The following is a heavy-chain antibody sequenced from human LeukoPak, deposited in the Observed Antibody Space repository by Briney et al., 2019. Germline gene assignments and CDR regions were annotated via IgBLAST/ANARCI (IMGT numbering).Heavy chain of an antibody. Sequence: SETLSLTCTVSGGSISSSTYYWGWVRQAPGKGLEWIGTISYSGNTYYDPSLRSRVTISVDTSENQYSLKLISVTAAETAIFYCVSYTSDWSEVCWGQGSQVTVSS. J-gene: IGHJ4*02. D-gene: IGHD6-19*01. CDR1: GGSISSSTYY. V-gene: IGHV4-39*01. CDR3: VSYTSDWSEVC. CDR2: ISYSGNT.